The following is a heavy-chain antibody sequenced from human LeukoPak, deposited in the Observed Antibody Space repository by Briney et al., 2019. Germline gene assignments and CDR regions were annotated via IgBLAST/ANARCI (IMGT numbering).Heavy chain of an antibody. Sequence: GGSLRLSYAASGFTFSSYAMSWVRQAPGKGLEWVSGISGSGGSASYADSVKGRFTISRDNSKNTLYLQMNSLRADDTAVYYCAKDWGGIDYWGQGTLVTVSS. CDR2: ISGSGGSA. CDR1: GFTFSSYA. CDR3: AKDWGGIDY. V-gene: IGHV3-23*01. J-gene: IGHJ4*02. D-gene: IGHD7-27*01.